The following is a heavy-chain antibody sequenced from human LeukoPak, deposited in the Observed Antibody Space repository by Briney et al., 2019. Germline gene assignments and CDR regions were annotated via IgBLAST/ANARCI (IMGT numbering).Heavy chain of an antibody. CDR3: ARDPLQSSSWFPGQYYYYYYMDV. V-gene: IGHV3-7*01. CDR1: GFTFSSYW. J-gene: IGHJ6*03. D-gene: IGHD6-13*01. CDR2: IKQNGSEK. Sequence: GGSLRLSCAASGFTFSSYWMSWVRQAPGKGLEWVANIKQNGSEKYYVDSVKGRFTISRDNAKNSLYLQMNSLRAEDTAVYYCARDPLQSSSWFPGQYYYYYYMDVWGKGTTVTVSS.